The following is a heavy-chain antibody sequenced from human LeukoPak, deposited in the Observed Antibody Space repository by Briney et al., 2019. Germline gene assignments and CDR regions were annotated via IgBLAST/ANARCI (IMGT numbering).Heavy chain of an antibody. Sequence: GASVKVSCKASGGTFRSYAISWVRQAPGQGLEWMGGIIPIFGTANYAQKFQGRVTITADESTSTAYMELSSLRSEDTAVYYCARGDIVVVVAALYYYYGMDVWGQGTTVTVSS. D-gene: IGHD2-15*01. V-gene: IGHV1-69*13. CDR3: ARGDIVVVVAALYYYYGMDV. CDR1: GGTFRSYA. J-gene: IGHJ6*02. CDR2: IIPIFGTA.